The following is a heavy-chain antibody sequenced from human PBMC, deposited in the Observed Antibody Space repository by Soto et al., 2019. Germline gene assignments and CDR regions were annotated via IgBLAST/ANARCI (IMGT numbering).Heavy chain of an antibody. D-gene: IGHD6-19*01. CDR1: GGSISGYY. J-gene: IGHJ4*02. Sequence: SETLSLTCTISGGSISGYYWTWIRQSPGKGLEYSGYVYNGNTNHNPSFKSRVTMSLDKSKNQVSLELSSVTAADTAVYYCTRIAVTGPFDYWGPGTLVTVSS. CDR3: TRIAVTGPFDY. V-gene: IGHV4-59*12. CDR2: VYNGNT.